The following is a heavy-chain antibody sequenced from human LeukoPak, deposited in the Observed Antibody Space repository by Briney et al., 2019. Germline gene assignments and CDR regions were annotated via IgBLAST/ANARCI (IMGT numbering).Heavy chain of an antibody. CDR3: ARDLGFLEWLLLHYYYGMDV. CDR1: GYTFTSYG. J-gene: IGHJ6*02. Sequence: ASVKVSCKASGYTFTSYGISWVRQAPGQGLEWMGWISAYNGNTNYAQKLQGRVTMTTDTSTSTAYMELRSLRSDDTAVYYCARDLGFLEWLLLHYYYGMDVWGQGTTVTVSS. D-gene: IGHD3-3*01. CDR2: ISAYNGNT. V-gene: IGHV1-18*01.